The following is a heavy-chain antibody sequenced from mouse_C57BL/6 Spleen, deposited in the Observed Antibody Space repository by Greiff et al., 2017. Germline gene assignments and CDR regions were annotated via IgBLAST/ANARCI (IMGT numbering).Heavy chain of an antibody. CDR3: ARDGSSSYYAMDY. CDR1: GYTFTSSW. V-gene: IGHV1-59*01. CDR2: IDPSDSYT. D-gene: IGHD1-1*01. J-gene: IGHJ4*01. Sequence: QVQLQQPGAELVRPGTSVKLSCTASGYTFTSSWMPWVKQRPGQGLAWIGVIDPSDSYTNYTQQFKGKATLTVDPSSSTAYMQLSSLTSEDSAVYYCARDGSSSYYAMDYWGKGTSVTVAS.